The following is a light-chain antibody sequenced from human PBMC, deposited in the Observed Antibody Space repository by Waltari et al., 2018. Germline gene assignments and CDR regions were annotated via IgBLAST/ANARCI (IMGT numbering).Light chain of an antibody. CDR3: QQYDNYPIT. J-gene: IGKJ5*01. CDR2: GAS. V-gene: IGKV1D-16*01. CDR1: QGISNR. Sequence: DIQMTQSPSSLSASVGDRVTITCRASQGISNRLAWYQQKPGKAPKSLLYGASNLQSGAPSRFSGSGSGTDFTLTITNVQPEDFATYYCQQYDNYPITFGQGTRLEIK.